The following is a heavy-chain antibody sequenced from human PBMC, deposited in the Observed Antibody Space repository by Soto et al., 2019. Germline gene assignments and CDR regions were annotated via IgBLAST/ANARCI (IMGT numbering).Heavy chain of an antibody. CDR3: ARDHPHSYGVYYFDY. Sequence: SETLSLTCTVSGGSISNYDWSWLRQPPGKGLEWIGYIYSSGSTHYNPSLQSRVTISADTSKNQVSLKVRSVTAADTAVYYCARDHPHSYGVYYFDYWGQGTQVTSPQ. V-gene: IGHV4-59*01. D-gene: IGHD5-18*01. CDR1: GGSISNYD. CDR2: IYSSGST. J-gene: IGHJ4*02.